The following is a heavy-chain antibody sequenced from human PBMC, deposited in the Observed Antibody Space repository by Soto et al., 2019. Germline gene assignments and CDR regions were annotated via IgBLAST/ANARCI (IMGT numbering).Heavy chain of an antibody. J-gene: IGHJ4*02. D-gene: IGHD1-26*01. V-gene: IGHV3-21*01. CDR3: ARGKGAAAHFDY. Sequence: EVQLVESGGGLVKPGGSLRLSCAASGFTFSSYSMNWVRQAPGKGLEWVSSISSSSSYIYYADSVKGRFTISRDNAKNSLYLQMNSPRAEDTALYYCARGKGAAAHFDYWGQGTLVTVSS. CDR1: GFTFSSYS. CDR2: ISSSSSYI.